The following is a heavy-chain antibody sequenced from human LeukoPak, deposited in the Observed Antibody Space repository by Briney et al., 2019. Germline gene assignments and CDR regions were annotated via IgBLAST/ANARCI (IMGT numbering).Heavy chain of an antibody. V-gene: IGHV3-30*18. J-gene: IGHJ2*01. CDR3: AKDVAGGIKHWYFDL. D-gene: IGHD6-13*01. Sequence: GRSLRLSCAASGFTFSSYGMHWVRQAPGKGLEWVALISYGGSNKYYADSVKGRFTISRDNSKNPLYLQMNRLRAEGTAVYYCAKDVAGGIKHWYFDLWGRGTLVTVSS. CDR1: GFTFSSYG. CDR2: ISYGGSNK.